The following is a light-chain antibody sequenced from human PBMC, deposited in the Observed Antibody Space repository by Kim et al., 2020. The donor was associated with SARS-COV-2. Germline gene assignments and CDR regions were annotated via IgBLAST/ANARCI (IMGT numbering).Light chain of an antibody. V-gene: IGLV3-21*04. CDR3: QVWDSSNDHPV. CDR1: KIGSKT. Sequence: ARGKTAMITCGGTKIGSKTVNLYQRQPSLVHVVVIYYDGARHTGIPVRFSGSSSGNTATLAISRVEAGDEADYFCQVWDSSNDHPVFGGGTQLTVL. J-gene: IGLJ2*01. CDR2: YDG.